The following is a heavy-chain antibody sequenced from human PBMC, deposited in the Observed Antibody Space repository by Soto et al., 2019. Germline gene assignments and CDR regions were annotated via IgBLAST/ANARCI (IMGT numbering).Heavy chain of an antibody. CDR3: AKDLYSHYGDAFDI. D-gene: IGHD4-4*01. Sequence: PGGSLRLSGAACGFTFDDYSIHWVRQAPGKGLEWVSGISWNSDNIGYADSVKGRFTISRDNVKNSLYLQMNSLRAEDKALYYCAKDLYSHYGDAFDIWGQRTMVTVSS. CDR1: GFTFDDYS. J-gene: IGHJ3*02. CDR2: ISWNSDNI. V-gene: IGHV3-9*01.